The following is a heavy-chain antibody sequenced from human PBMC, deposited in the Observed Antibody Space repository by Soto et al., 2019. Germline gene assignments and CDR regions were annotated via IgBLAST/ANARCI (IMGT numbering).Heavy chain of an antibody. J-gene: IGHJ6*02. V-gene: IGHV5-51*01. Sequence: PGESLKISCKGSGYSFTSYWIAWVRQMPGKGLEWMGIIFPHDSDIRYSPSFEGQVTISADKSISTVYLQWSSLRAGDTAVYYCARVPPPYYYDSSGYYRPGGHYYGMDVWGQGTTVTVSS. CDR1: GYSFTSYW. D-gene: IGHD3-22*01. CDR3: ARVPPPYYYDSSGYYRPGGHYYGMDV. CDR2: IFPHDSDI.